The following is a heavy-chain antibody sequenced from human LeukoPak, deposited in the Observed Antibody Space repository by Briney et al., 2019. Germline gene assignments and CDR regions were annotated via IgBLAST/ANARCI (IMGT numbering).Heavy chain of an antibody. CDR1: GFTFSSYG. Sequence: GGSLRLSCAASGFTFSSYGMHWVRQAPGKGLEWVAFIRYDGSNKYYADSVKGRFTISRDNSKNTLYLQMNSLRAEDTAVYYCAKPGGYDYGKAAWSDYWGQGTLVTVSS. CDR2: IRYDGSNK. CDR3: AKPGGYDYGKAAWSDY. D-gene: IGHD5-12*01. V-gene: IGHV3-30*02. J-gene: IGHJ4*02.